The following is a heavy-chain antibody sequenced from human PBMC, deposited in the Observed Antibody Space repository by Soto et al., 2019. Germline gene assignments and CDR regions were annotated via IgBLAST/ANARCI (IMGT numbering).Heavy chain of an antibody. CDR1: GYTFTSYG. CDR3: ARWLSSSWPAEYNWFDP. J-gene: IGHJ5*02. D-gene: IGHD6-13*01. Sequence: QVQLVKSGAEVKKPGASVKVSCKASGYTFTSYGISWVRQAPAQGLEWMGWISAYNGNTNYAQKLQGRVTMTTDTSTSTAYMELRSPRSDDTAVYYCARWLSSSWPAEYNWFDPWGQGTLVTVSS. CDR2: ISAYNGNT. V-gene: IGHV1-18*01.